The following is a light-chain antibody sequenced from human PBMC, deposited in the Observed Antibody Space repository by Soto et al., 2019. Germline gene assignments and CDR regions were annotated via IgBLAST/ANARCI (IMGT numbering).Light chain of an antibody. CDR1: QSVLYSSNNKNY. J-gene: IGKJ2*01. Sequence: DIVMTQSPDSLAVSLGERATINCKSSQSVLYSSNNKNYLAWYQQKPGQPPKLLIYWASTRESGVPDRFSGSGSGTDVTLTISRLQAEDVAVYYCHQDDSPPHAFGQGTKLEIK. V-gene: IGKV4-1*01. CDR2: WAS. CDR3: HQDDSPPHA.